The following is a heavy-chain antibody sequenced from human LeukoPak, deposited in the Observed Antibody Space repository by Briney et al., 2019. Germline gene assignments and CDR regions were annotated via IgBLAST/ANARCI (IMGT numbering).Heavy chain of an antibody. V-gene: IGHV3-9*01. CDR2: ISWNSGSI. D-gene: IGHD3-10*01. J-gene: IGHJ6*03. CDR3: AKDYYGSGRRFGPQYYYYMDV. Sequence: PGGSLRLSCAASGFTFDDYAMHWVRQAPGKGLEWVSGISWNSGSIGYADSVKGRFTISRDNAKNSLYLQMNSLRAGDTALYYCAKDYYGSGRRFGPQYYYYMDVWGKGTTVTISS. CDR1: GFTFDDYA.